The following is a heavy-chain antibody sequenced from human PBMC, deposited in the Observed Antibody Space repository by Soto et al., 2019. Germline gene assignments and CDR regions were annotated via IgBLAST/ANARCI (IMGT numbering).Heavy chain of an antibody. J-gene: IGHJ6*03. CDR2: IYYSGST. CDR3: ARHPGYYDFWSGPRNYYYYYMDV. D-gene: IGHD3-3*01. Sequence: SEILSLTCTVSGGSISSYYWSWIRQPPGKGLEWIGYIYYSGSTNYNPSLKSRVTISVDTSKNQFSLKLSSVTAADTAVYYCARHPGYYDFWSGPRNYYYYYMDVWGKGTTVTVSS. CDR1: GGSISSYY. V-gene: IGHV4-59*08.